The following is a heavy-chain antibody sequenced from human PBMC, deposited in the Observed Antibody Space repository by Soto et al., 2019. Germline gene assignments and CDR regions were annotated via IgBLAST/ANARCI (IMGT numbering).Heavy chain of an antibody. CDR3: ARGSRGPGPYYYYGMDV. CDR2: ISAYNGNT. CDR1: GYTFTSYG. Sequence: ASVKVSCKASGYTFTSYGISWVRQAPGQGLEWMGWISAYNGNTNYAQKLQGRVTMTTDTSTSTAYMALRSLRSDDTAVYYCARGSRGPGPYYYYGMDVWGQGTTVTVSS. J-gene: IGHJ6*02. V-gene: IGHV1-18*04.